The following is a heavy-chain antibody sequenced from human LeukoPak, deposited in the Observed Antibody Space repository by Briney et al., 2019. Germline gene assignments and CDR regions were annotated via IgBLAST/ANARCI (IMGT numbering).Heavy chain of an antibody. J-gene: IGHJ4*02. CDR2: IYTSGSP. V-gene: IGHV4-61*02. Sequence: ASETLSLTCTVSGGSISSGSYYWSWIRQPAGKGLEWIGRIYTSGSPNYNPSLKSRVTISVDTSKTQFSLKLSSVTAADTAVYYCARVGMDSSGYLYYFDYWGKGTLVTVSS. D-gene: IGHD3-22*01. CDR1: GGSISSGSYY. CDR3: ARVGMDSSGYLYYFDY.